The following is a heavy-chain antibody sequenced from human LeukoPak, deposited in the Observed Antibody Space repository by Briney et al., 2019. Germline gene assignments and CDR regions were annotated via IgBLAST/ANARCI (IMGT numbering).Heavy chain of an antibody. D-gene: IGHD1-26*01. V-gene: IGHV3-23*01. Sequence: GGSLRLSCAASGFYFDYYAMSWVRQPPGQGLEWVSTISGSGLSTFYADAVKGRFTISRDNSQNTLFLQMNSLRADDTAVYLCAKTTRIVGASLAGYWGQGIQVTVSS. CDR2: ISGSGLST. CDR1: GFYFDYYA. CDR3: AKTTRIVGASLAGY. J-gene: IGHJ4*02.